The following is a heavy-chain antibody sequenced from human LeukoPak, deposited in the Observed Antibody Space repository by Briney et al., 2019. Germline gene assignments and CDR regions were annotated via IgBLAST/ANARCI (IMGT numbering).Heavy chain of an antibody. CDR3: ASTSLCFDY. Sequence: SETLSLTCTVSGGSISNYYWSWIRQPPGKGLEWIGYIYHSGNTKYNPALQSRVTISVDTSKKQFSLKLNSVTAADAAVYYCASTSLCFDYWGQGTLVTVSS. CDR2: IYHSGNT. D-gene: IGHD2-2*01. V-gene: IGHV4-59*01. CDR1: GGSISNYY. J-gene: IGHJ4*02.